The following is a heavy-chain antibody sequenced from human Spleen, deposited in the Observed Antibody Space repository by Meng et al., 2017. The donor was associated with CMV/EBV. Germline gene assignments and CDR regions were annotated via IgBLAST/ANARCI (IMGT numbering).Heavy chain of an antibody. CDR3: AGDRGDYVGYYYYYDMDV. CDR1: GITFSDFK. Sequence: GGSLRLSCAASGITFSDFKMNWVRQAPGKGLEWVSSISATSTYIYYADSVKGRFTISRDNAKNSLYLQMNSLRAEDTAVYYCAGDRGDYVGYYYYYDMDVWGQGTTVTVSS. V-gene: IGHV3-21*06. D-gene: IGHD4-17*01. J-gene: IGHJ6*02. CDR2: ISATSTYI.